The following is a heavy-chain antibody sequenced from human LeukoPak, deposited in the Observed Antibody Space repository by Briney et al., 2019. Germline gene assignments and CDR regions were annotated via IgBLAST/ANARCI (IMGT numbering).Heavy chain of an antibody. D-gene: IGHD6-13*01. CDR3: ARDPGIAAAGTSFDY. CDR2: ISAYNGNT. Sequence: ASVKVSCKASGYTFTGYGISWVRQAPGQGLEWMGWISAYNGNTNYAQKLQGRVTMTTDTSTSTAYMELRSLRSDDTAVYYCARDPGIAAAGTSFDYWGQGTLVTVSS. CDR1: GYTFTGYG. J-gene: IGHJ4*02. V-gene: IGHV1-18*01.